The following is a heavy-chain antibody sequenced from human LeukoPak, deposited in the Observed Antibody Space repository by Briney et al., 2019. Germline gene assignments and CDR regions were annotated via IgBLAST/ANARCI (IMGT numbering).Heavy chain of an antibody. Sequence: ASVKVSCKASGYTFTSYGISWVRQAPGQGLEWMGWISAYNGNTNYAQKLQGRVTMTTDTSTSTAYMELRSLRSDDTAVYYCARYHSSGWYPPAFDIWAKGQWSPSLQ. CDR3: ARYHSSGWYPPAFDI. D-gene: IGHD6-19*01. CDR2: ISAYNGNT. V-gene: IGHV1-18*01. CDR1: GYTFTSYG. J-gene: IGHJ3*02.